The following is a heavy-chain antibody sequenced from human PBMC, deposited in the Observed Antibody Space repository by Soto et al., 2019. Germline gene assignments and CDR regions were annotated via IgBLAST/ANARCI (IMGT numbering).Heavy chain of an antibody. D-gene: IGHD1-7*01. J-gene: IGHJ5*02. Sequence: SVKVSCKASGGTFSSYAISWVRQAPGQGLEWMGGIIPIFGTANYAQKLQGRVTMTTDTSTSTAYMELRSLRSDDTAVYYCARAGQYNWNYGWFDPWGQGTLVTVSS. CDR2: IIPIFGTA. CDR1: GGTFSSYA. V-gene: IGHV1-69*05. CDR3: ARAGQYNWNYGWFDP.